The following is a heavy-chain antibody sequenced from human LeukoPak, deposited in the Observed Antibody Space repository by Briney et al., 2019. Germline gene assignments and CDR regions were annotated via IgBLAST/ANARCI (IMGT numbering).Heavy chain of an antibody. CDR1: GGSISGYY. CDR2: IHTSGST. V-gene: IGHV4-4*07. J-gene: IGHJ5*02. Sequence: SETLSLTCTVSGGSISGYYWGWIRQPAGKGLEWIGLIHTSGSTNYSPSLKSRVTMSVDTSKNQFSLKLSSVTAADTAVYYCARDRGGSSSSPLWFDPWGQGTLVTVSS. D-gene: IGHD6-6*01. CDR3: ARDRGGSSSSPLWFDP.